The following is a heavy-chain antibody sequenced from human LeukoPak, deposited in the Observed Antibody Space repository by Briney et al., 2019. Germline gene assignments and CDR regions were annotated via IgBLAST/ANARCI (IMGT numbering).Heavy chain of an antibody. D-gene: IGHD3-10*01. CDR2: ISAYNGNT. Sequence: ASVKVSCKASGDTFSNSGISWVRQAPGQGLEWMGWISAYNGNTNYAQKLQGRVTMTTDTSTSTAYIELRSLRSDDTAVYYCARRVSGSGSYYNYYYYYMDVWGKGTTVTISS. J-gene: IGHJ6*03. V-gene: IGHV1-18*01. CDR3: ARRVSGSGSYYNYYYYYMDV. CDR1: GDTFSNSG.